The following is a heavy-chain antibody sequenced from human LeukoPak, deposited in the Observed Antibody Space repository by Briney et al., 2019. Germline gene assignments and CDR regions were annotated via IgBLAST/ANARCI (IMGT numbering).Heavy chain of an antibody. V-gene: IGHV3-30*03. CDR3: ARDLGY. CDR2: ISYDGSNK. J-gene: IGHJ4*02. D-gene: IGHD3-16*01. CDR1: GFTFSSSG. Sequence: PGRSLRLSRAASGFTFSSSGMHWVRQAPGKGLEWVAVISYDGSNKYYADSVKGRFTISRDNSKNTLYLQMNSLTTEDTAVYYCARDLGYWGQGTLVTVSS.